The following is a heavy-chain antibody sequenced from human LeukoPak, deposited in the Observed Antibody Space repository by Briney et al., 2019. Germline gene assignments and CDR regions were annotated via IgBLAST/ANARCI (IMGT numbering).Heavy chain of an antibody. D-gene: IGHD3-10*01. CDR3: ARERARGAARFDFCY. J-gene: IGHJ4*02. Sequence: PGGSLRLYCAASGFTFSSYSMNWVRQAPGKGLEWVSSISSSSSYIYYADSVKGRFTISRDNAKNSLYLQMNSLRAEDTAVYYCARERARGAARFDFCYWGQGTLVTVSS. CDR2: ISSSSSYI. V-gene: IGHV3-21*01. CDR1: GFTFSSYS.